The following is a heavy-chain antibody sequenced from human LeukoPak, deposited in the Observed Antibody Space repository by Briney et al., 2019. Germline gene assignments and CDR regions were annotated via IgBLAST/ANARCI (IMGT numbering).Heavy chain of an antibody. CDR1: GFTFSSFG. V-gene: IGHV3-33*01. Sequence: GGSLRLSCAASGFTFSSFGMHWVRQAPGKGLEWVAVIGYDASNKYYADSVKGRFTISRDNSKNTLYLQMNSLRDDDTAVYYCVRGVGVSRFNYLDPWGQGTLVIVSS. CDR2: IGYDASNK. J-gene: IGHJ5*02. D-gene: IGHD1-7*01. CDR3: VRGVGVSRFNYLDP.